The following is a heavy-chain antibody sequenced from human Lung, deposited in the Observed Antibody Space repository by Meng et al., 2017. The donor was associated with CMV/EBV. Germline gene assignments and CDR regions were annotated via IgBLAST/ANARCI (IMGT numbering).Heavy chain of an antibody. CDR3: ARDAVVGPTPRSGIGYFDQ. D-gene: IGHD1-26*01. CDR2: ISFDASNK. J-gene: IGHJ4*03. Sequence: GESXKISCAASGFSISPYAMQWVRQAPGKGLEWVAVISFDASNKRYADSVKGRFAISRDNSKDTLYLEMNSLRTEDTAVYYCARDAVVGPTPRSGIGYFDQWGQGTLVTVSS. CDR1: GFSISPYA. V-gene: IGHV3-30*01.